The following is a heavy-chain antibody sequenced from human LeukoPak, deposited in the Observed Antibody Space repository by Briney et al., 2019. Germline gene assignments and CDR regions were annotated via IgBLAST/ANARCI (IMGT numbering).Heavy chain of an antibody. D-gene: IGHD1-26*01. V-gene: IGHV3-72*01. CDR2: SNNKPKRYTT. CDR3: VNTNGSYYGYDY. J-gene: IGHJ4*02. CDR1: GFSFSDHF. Sequence: GGSLRPSFAASGFSFSDHFMDWVRQAPGKGLEWVGRSNNKPKRYTTEYAASAKGRSTISRDDSKNSLYLQMNSLRTDDTAVYFCVNTNGSYYGYDYWGQGTLVTVSS.